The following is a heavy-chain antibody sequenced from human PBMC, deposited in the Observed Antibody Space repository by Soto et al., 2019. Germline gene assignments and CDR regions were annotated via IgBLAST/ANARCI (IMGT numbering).Heavy chain of an antibody. CDR2: IYYSGST. Sequence: SETLSLTCTVSGGSVSSGSYYWSWIRQPPGKGLEWIGYIYYSGSTNYNPSLKSRVTISVDTSKNQFSLKLSSVTAADTAVYYGARPPGGLTIPGFDNGGQEPLVTFPS. D-gene: IGHD3-3*01. V-gene: IGHV4-61*01. CDR3: ARPPGGLTIPGFDN. J-gene: IGHJ4*02. CDR1: GGSVSSGSYY.